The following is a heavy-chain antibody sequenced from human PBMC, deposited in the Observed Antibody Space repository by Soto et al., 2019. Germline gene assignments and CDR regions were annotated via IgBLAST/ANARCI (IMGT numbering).Heavy chain of an antibody. CDR2: SVANSGNR. J-gene: IGHJ4*02. Sequence: QVQLVQSGAEVTKPGASVKVSCKTSGYPFSTYGLSWVRQAPGQGLEWMGWSVANSGNRIYAQKFQGRVTLYTDRSTNPGYMELRSLTSDDSALYYCARVAGYGSGNRFFDNWGQGTLVTVS. V-gene: IGHV1-18*01. CDR1: GYPFSTYG. CDR3: ARVAGYGSGNRFFDN. D-gene: IGHD3-10*01.